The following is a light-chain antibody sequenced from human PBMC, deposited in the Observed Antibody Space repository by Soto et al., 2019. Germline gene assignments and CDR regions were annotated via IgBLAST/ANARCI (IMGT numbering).Light chain of an antibody. CDR2: GAS. CDR3: QQYNNWPYT. V-gene: IGKV3-15*01. CDR1: QGVSSN. Sequence: VMTQSPGTLSVSPGERATLSCRASQGVSSNLAWYQQKPGQAPRPLMYGASTRPIGIPPRFSGSGSGTEFTLTISSLQSEDYAIDYCQQYNNWPYTFGRGTILEI. J-gene: IGKJ2*01.